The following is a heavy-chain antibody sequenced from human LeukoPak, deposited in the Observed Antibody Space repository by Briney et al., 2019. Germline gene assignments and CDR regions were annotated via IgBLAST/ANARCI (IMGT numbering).Heavy chain of an antibody. V-gene: IGHV1-8*01. CDR1: GYTFTSYD. CDR2: MNPNSGNT. J-gene: IGHJ6*02. CDR3: ARVGGDTNGMDV. Sequence: ASVKVSCKASGYTFTSYDINWVRQATGQGLEWMGWMNPNSGNTGYAQKFQGRVAMTRNTSISTAYMELSSLRSEDTAVYYCARVGGDTNGMDVWGQGTTVTVSS. D-gene: IGHD3-10*01.